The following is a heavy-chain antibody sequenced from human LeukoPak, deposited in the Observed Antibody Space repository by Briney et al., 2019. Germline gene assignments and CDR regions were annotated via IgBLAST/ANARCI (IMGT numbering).Heavy chain of an antibody. J-gene: IGHJ4*02. CDR3: ARGPLGLGYFDY. CDR2: IIPIFGTA. D-gene: IGHD7-27*01. V-gene: IGHV1-69*13. CDR1: GGTFSSYA. Sequence: SVKVSCKASGGTFSSYAISWVRQAPGQGREWMGGIIPIFGTANYAQKLQGRVTITADESTSTAYMELSSLRSEDTAVYYCARGPLGLGYFDYWGQGTLVTVSS.